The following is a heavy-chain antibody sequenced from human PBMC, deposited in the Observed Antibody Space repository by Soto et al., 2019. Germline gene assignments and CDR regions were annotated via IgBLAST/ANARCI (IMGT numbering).Heavy chain of an antibody. CDR2: ITGSGGGT. CDR1: GFTFSNYA. D-gene: IGHD6-13*01. Sequence: EVQLLESGGGLVQPGGSLRLSCAASGFTFSNYAMTWVRHAPGKGLEWVSVITGSGGGTYFVDSVKGRFTISRDNSKNTVDLQMNSLRAEDTAVYYCAKRPLTAAGFDYWGQGTLVTVSS. CDR3: AKRPLTAAGFDY. J-gene: IGHJ4*02. V-gene: IGHV3-23*01.